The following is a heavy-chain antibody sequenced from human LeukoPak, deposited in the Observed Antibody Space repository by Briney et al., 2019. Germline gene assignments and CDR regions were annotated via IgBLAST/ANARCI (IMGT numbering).Heavy chain of an antibody. J-gene: IGHJ4*02. CDR3: ARHLGQLDYFDY. Sequence: SETLSLTCTVSGGSISSYYWSWIRQPPGEGLEWIGYIYYSGSTNYNPSLKSRVTISVDTSKNQFALKLSSVTAADTAVYYWARHLGQLDYFDYWGQGTLVTVSS. CDR2: IYYSGST. D-gene: IGHD1-26*01. V-gene: IGHV4-59*08. CDR1: GGSISSYY.